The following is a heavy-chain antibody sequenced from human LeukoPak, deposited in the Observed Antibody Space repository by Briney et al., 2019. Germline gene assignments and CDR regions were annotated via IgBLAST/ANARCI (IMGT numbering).Heavy chain of an antibody. D-gene: IGHD6-13*01. Sequence: GGSLRLSCSASGFTFSNYAMHWVRQAPGKGLEWVSVIYSGGNTYYADSVKGRFTISRDNAKNTLYLQMNSLRAEDTAVFYCARGHADSSGSWYGRFDSWGQGTLVTVSS. CDR3: ARGHADSSGSWYGRFDS. J-gene: IGHJ4*02. CDR2: IYSGGNT. V-gene: IGHV3-53*01. CDR1: GFTFSNYA.